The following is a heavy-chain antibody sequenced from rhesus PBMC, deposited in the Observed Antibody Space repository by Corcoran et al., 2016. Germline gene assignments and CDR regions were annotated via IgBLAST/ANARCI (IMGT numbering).Heavy chain of an antibody. CDR1: GGPISDSFW. CDR3: AGMSPRSDAFDL. V-gene: IGHV4S10*01. CDR2: IYGSRTNT. Sequence: QVQLQESGPGVLKTSETLSLTCTVSGGPISDSFWWGWIRQPPGKGLGWIGYIYGSRTNTHYTPSRKSRVTNSKDTSKNQFALKLNSGTAADTAVYYCAGMSPRSDAFDLWGQGLRVTVSS. J-gene: IGHJ3*01.